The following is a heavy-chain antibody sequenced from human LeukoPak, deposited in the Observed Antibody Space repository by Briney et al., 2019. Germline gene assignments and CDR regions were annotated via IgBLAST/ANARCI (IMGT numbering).Heavy chain of an antibody. D-gene: IGHD2-21*02. CDR2: IIPIFGTA. J-gene: IGHJ4*02. Sequence: ASVKVSCKASGGTFSSYAISWVRQAPGQGLEWMGGIIPIFGTANYAQKFQGRVTITTDEFTSTAYMELSSLRSEDTAVYYCARRHCGGDCYLTPEYYFDYWGQGTLVTVSS. CDR3: ARRHCGGDCYLTPEYYFDY. V-gene: IGHV1-69*05. CDR1: GGTFSSYA.